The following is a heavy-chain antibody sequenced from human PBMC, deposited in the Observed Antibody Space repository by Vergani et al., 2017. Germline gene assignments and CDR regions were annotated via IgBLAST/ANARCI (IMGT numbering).Heavy chain of an antibody. CDR2: IWYDGSNK. CDR3: AKDRGALTGFDP. CDR1: GFTFSSYG. V-gene: IGHV3-33*06. Sequence: QVQLVGSGGGVVQPGRSLRLSCAASGFTFSSYGMHWVRQAPGKGLEWVAVIWYDGSNKYYADSVKGRFTISRDNSKNTLYLQMNSLRAEDTAVYYCAKDRGALTGFDPWGQGTLVTVSS. D-gene: IGHD1-14*01. J-gene: IGHJ5*02.